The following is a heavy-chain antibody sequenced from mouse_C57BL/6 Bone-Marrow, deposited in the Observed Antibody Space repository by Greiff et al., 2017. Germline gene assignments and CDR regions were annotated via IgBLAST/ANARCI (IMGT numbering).Heavy chain of an antibody. CDR2: IWTGGGT. Sequence: VQRVESGPGLVAPSQSLSITCTVSGFSLTSYAISWVRQPPGKGLEWLGVIWTGGGTNYNSALKSRLSISKDNSNSQVFLKMNSLQTDDTARYYCARTGYYGSSYVDWYFDVWGTGTTVTVSS. CDR3: ARTGYYGSSYVDWYFDV. V-gene: IGHV2-9-1*01. CDR1: GFSLTSYA. D-gene: IGHD1-1*01. J-gene: IGHJ1*03.